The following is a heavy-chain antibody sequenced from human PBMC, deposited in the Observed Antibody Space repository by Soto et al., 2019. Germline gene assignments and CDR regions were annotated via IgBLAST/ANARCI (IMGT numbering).Heavy chain of an antibody. V-gene: IGHV3-30-3*01. Sequence: QVQLVESGGGVVQPGGSLRLSCAARGFALSPYTIHWVRQAPGKGLEWVAGLSSDGSNNFYPDSVKGRITISRDNSKTTVHLQINNLRPEDKAIYYCAKDAEMHATRLLSYFALDLWGRGTTVTVSS. CDR2: LSSDGSNN. J-gene: IGHJ6*04. D-gene: IGHD3-10*01. CDR3: AKDAEMHATRLLSYFALDL. CDR1: GFALSPYT.